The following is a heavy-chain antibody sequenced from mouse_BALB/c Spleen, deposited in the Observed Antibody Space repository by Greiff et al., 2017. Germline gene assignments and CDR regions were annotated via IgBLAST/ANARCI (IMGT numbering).Heavy chain of an antibody. CDR3: SRGGYDGGDY. D-gene: IGHD2-2*01. Sequence: QVQLQQSGPELVKPGASVKMSCKASGYTFTSYVMYWVKQRPGQGLEWIGEISPSNGGTNFNEKFKSKATQTVDKSSSTAYMQLSSLTSEDSAVYYCSRGGYDGGDYWGQGTTLTVSA. J-gene: IGHJ2*01. CDR1: GYTFTSYV. CDR2: ISPSNGGT. V-gene: IGHV1S81*02.